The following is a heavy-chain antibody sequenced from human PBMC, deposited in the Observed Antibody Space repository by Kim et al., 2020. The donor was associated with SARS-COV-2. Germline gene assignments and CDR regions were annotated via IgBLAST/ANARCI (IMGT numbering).Heavy chain of an antibody. J-gene: IGHJ6*02. V-gene: IGHV3-30*18. D-gene: IGHD3-10*01. CDR2: ISYDGSNK. Sequence: GGSLRLSCAASGFTFSSYGMHWVRQAPGKGLEWVAVISYDGSNKYYADSVKGRFTISRDNSKNTLYLQMNSLRAEDTAVYYCAKDLPHYYGSGINMKSGIYYYGMDVWGQGTTVTVSS. CDR3: AKDLPHYYGSGINMKSGIYYYGMDV. CDR1: GFTFSSYG.